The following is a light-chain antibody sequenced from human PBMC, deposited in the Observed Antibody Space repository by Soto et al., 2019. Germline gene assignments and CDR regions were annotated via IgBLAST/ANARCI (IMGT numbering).Light chain of an antibody. CDR2: GAS. CDR3: QQYNNWPSMYT. V-gene: IGKV3-15*01. Sequence: EIVMTQSPATLSVSPGERATLSCRASHSVSSNLAWYQQKPGQAPRLLIYGASTRATGIPVRFSGSGSGTEFTLTISSLQSEDFAVYYCQQYNNWPSMYTFGQGTNLEIK. J-gene: IGKJ2*01. CDR1: HSVSSN.